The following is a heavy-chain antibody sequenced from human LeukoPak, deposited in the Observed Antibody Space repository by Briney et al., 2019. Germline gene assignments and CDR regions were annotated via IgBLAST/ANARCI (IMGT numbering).Heavy chain of an antibody. J-gene: IGHJ4*02. CDR3: AREITTNGGRYFDY. V-gene: IGHV3-74*01. D-gene: IGHD7-27*01. CDR1: GFTFSSYW. Sequence: GGSLRLSCAASGFTFSSYWMHWVRQAPGKGLVWVSRINTDGSSTNYADSVKGRFAMSRDNAKNTLYLQMNSLRAEDTAVYSCAREITTNGGRYFDYWGQGTLVTVSS. CDR2: INTDGSST.